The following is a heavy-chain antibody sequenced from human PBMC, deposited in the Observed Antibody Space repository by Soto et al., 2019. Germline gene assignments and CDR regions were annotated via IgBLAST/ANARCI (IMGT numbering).Heavy chain of an antibody. J-gene: IGHJ1*01. CDR1: GGSISSYY. D-gene: IGHD6-13*01. V-gene: IGHV4-59*08. CDR3: ARSAAAGTCFQH. CDR2: IYYSGST. Sequence: SETLSLTCTVSGGSISSYYWSWIRQPPGKGLEWIGYIYYSGSTNYNPSLKSRVTISVDTSKNQFSLKLGSVTAADTAVYYCARSAAAGTCFQHWGQGTLVTVSS.